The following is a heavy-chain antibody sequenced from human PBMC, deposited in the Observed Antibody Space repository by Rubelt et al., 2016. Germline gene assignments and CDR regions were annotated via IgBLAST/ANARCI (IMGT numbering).Heavy chain of an antibody. V-gene: IGHV3-23*01. J-gene: IGHJ4*02. Sequence: GSGGSTYYADSVKGRFTISRDNSKNTLYLQMNSLRAEDTAVYYCARTPDIVVVPAAPDFDYWGQGTLVTVSS. CDR3: ARTPDIVVVPAAPDFDY. CDR2: GSGGST. D-gene: IGHD2-2*01.